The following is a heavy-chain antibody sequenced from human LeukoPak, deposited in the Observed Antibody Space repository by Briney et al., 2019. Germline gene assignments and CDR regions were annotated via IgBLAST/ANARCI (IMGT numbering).Heavy chain of an antibody. Sequence: GASVKVSCKASGYTFTSYGISWVRQAPGQGLEWMGWISAYNGNTNYAQKLQGRVTMTTDTSTSTAYMELRSLRSDDTAVYYCASAVPRLPLDIVVVPAAPTSYYYYMDVWGKGTTVTVSS. CDR3: ASAVPRLPLDIVVVPAAPTSYYYYMDV. D-gene: IGHD2-2*01. CDR1: GYTFTSYG. J-gene: IGHJ6*03. CDR2: ISAYNGNT. V-gene: IGHV1-18*01.